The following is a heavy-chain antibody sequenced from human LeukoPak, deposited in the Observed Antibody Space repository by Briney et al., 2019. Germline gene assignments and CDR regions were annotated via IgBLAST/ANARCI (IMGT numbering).Heavy chain of an antibody. CDR1: GFTFSSYA. D-gene: IGHD3-22*01. CDR2: VSAPGTT. CDR3: AKDEAYDSSGYSGDF. J-gene: IGHJ4*02. V-gene: IGHV3-23*01. Sequence: PGGSLRLSCAASGFTFSSYAMSWVRQAPGKGLEWVSAVSAPGTTYYADIVKGRFSVSRDISKNTLSLEMNSLRAEDTAVYYCAKDEAYDSSGYSGDFWGQGTLVTVSS.